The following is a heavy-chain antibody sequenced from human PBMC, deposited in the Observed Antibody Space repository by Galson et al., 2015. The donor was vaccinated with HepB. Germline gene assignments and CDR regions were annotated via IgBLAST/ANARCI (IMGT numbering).Heavy chain of an antibody. D-gene: IGHD2-2*01. J-gene: IGHJ6*02. CDR1: GYTFTSYD. CDR2: MNPNSGNT. Sequence: SVKVSCKASGYTFTSYDINWVRQATGQGLEWMGWMNPNSGNTGYAQKFQGRVTMTRNTSISTAYMELSSLRSEDTAMYYCARGSCSSTSCYEYYYYYYGMDVWGQGTTVTVSS. CDR3: ARGSCSSTSCYEYYYYYYGMDV. V-gene: IGHV1-8*01.